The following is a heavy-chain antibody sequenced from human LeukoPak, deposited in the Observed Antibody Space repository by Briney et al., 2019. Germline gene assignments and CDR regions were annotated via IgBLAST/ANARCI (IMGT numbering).Heavy chain of an antibody. CDR3: ARCSGSYTSDCYYGMDV. Sequence: ASVKVSCKASGYTFTSYGISWVRQAPGQGLEWMGWISAYNGNTNYAQKLQGRVTMTTDTSTSTAYMELRSLRSDDTAAYYCARCSGSYTSDCYYGMDVWGQGTTVTVS. CDR2: ISAYNGNT. CDR1: GYTFTSYG. V-gene: IGHV1-18*01. D-gene: IGHD1-26*01. J-gene: IGHJ6*02.